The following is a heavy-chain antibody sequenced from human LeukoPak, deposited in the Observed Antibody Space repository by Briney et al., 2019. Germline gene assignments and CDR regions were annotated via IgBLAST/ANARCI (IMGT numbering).Heavy chain of an antibody. CDR1: GYTLTELS. D-gene: IGHD6-19*01. CDR2: FDPEDGET. J-gene: IGHJ6*02. Sequence: GASVKVSCKVSGYTLTELSMHWVRQAPGKGLEWMGGFDPEDGETIYAQKFQGRVTMTEDTSTDTAYMELSSLRSGDTAVYYCATDSSIAVAGYYYYYGMDVWGQGTTVTVSS. V-gene: IGHV1-24*01. CDR3: ATDSSIAVAGYYYYYGMDV.